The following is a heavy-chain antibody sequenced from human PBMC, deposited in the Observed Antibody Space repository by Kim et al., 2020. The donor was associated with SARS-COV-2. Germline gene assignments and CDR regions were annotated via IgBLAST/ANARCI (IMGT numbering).Heavy chain of an antibody. D-gene: IGHD4-17*01. CDR2: IIPIFGTA. J-gene: IGHJ3*02. V-gene: IGHV1-69*13. CDR1: GGTFSSYA. CDR3: ATMGDDYGGNLHAFDI. Sequence: SVKVSCKASGGTFSSYAISWVRQAPGQGLEWMGGIIPIFGTANYAQKFQGRVTITADESTSTAYMELSSLRSEDTAVYYCATMGDDYGGNLHAFDIWGQGTMVTVSS.